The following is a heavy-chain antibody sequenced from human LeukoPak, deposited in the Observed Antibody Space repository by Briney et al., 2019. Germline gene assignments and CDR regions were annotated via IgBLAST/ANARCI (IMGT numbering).Heavy chain of an antibody. CDR2: MNPNSGNT. CDR3: AIRQMGYSSSWYGVDY. D-gene: IGHD6-13*01. CDR1: GYTFTSYD. V-gene: IGHV1-8*01. J-gene: IGHJ4*02. Sequence: GASVKVSCKASGYTFTSYDINWVRQATGQGLEWMGWMNPNSGNTGYAQKFQGRVTMTEDTSTDTAYMELSSLRSEDTAVYYCAIRQMGYSSSWYGVDYWGQGTLVTVSS.